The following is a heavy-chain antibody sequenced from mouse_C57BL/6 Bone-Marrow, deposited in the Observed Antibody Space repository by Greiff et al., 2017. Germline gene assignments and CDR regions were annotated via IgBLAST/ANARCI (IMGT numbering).Heavy chain of an antibody. CDR1: GYTFTSYW. CDR3: ARSGYDGYYY. J-gene: IGHJ2*01. Sequence: QVQLQQPGAELVRPGSSVKLSCKASGYTFTSYWMDWVKQRPGQGLEWIGNIYPSDSETHYNQKFKDKATLTVDKSSSTAYMQLSSLTSEDSAVYDCARSGYDGYYYWGQGTTLTVSS. V-gene: IGHV1-61*01. D-gene: IGHD2-3*01. CDR2: IYPSDSET.